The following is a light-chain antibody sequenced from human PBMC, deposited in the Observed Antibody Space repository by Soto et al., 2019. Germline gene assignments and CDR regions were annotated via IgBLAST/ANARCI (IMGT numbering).Light chain of an antibody. V-gene: IGLV2-14*01. CDR1: SSDVGGYNY. Sequence: QSVLTQPASVSGSPGQSITISCTGTSSDVGGYNYVSWYQQHPGKAPKLMIYEVSNRPSGVSNRFSGSKSGNTASLTISGLQAEDEADYYCSSYTSSRGYVFGTGTKLTVL. J-gene: IGLJ1*01. CDR3: SSYTSSRGYV. CDR2: EVS.